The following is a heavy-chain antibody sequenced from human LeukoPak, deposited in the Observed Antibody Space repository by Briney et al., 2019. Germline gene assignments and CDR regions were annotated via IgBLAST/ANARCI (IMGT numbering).Heavy chain of an antibody. Sequence: GGSLRLSCAASGFTFDDYGMSWLRQAPWKGLEWVSGINWNGGSTCYADSVKGRFTISRDNAKNSLYLQMNSLRAEDTALYYCARDRGSSWYLVDYWGQGTLVTVSS. CDR3: ARDRGSSWYLVDY. CDR2: INWNGGST. J-gene: IGHJ4*02. V-gene: IGHV3-20*04. CDR1: GFTFDDYG. D-gene: IGHD6-13*01.